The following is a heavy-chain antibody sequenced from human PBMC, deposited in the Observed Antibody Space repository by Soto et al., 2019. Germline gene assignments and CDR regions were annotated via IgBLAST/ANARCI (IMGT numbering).Heavy chain of an antibody. CDR1: GFDCYYYN. V-gene: IGHV3-21*01. Sequence: EVQLVESGGGLVEPGGSLRLSCAASGFDCYYYNMNWVRQAPGRGLEWVSSISGTGIDIHFADSVKGRFVISRDNAKTSLYLQMNSLRPEDTAVYYCARERVVNYTDYYFDYWGHATLVTVSS. CDR3: ARERVVNYTDYYFDY. J-gene: IGHJ4*01. CDR2: ISGTGIDI. D-gene: IGHD3-16*02.